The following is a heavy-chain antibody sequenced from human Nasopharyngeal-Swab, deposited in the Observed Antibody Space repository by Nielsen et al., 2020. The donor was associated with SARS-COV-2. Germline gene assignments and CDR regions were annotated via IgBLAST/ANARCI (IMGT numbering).Heavy chain of an antibody. V-gene: IGHV1-3*01. D-gene: IGHD2-2*01. CDR3: ARELGYCSSRSCYPNDAFDI. J-gene: IGHJ3*02. Sequence: WLRQAPGQRLEWTGWINAGNGNTKYSQKFQGRVTITRDTSASTAYMELSSMRSEDTAVYCCARELGYCSSRSCYPNDAFDIWGQGTMVTVSS. CDR2: INAGNGNT.